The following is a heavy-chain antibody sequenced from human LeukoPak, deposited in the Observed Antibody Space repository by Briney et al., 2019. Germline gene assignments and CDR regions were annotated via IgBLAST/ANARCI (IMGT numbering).Heavy chain of an antibody. V-gene: IGHV3-23*01. Sequence: PGGSLRLSCAASGFTFSSYAMSWVRQAPGKGLEWVSAISGSGGSTYYADSVKGRFTISRDNSKNTLYLQMNSLRAEDTAVYYCAKDGQGGWELLASFDYWGQGTLVTVSS. CDR3: AKDGQGGWELLASFDY. CDR2: ISGSGGST. CDR1: GFTFSSYA. J-gene: IGHJ4*02. D-gene: IGHD1-26*01.